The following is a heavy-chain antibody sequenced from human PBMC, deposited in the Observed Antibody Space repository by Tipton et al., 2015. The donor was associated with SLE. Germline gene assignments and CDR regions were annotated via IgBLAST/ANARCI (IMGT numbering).Heavy chain of an antibody. CDR3: ARHSWGGARDFDW. D-gene: IGHD2-21*01. CDR1: CDSISTSNYY. V-gene: IGHV4-39*07. CDR2: IYSSGTT. Sequence: TLSLTCTVSCDSISTSNYYWAWIRQPPGKGLEWIGSIYSSGTTYYNPSLRSRVAVSVDTSKNQFSLKLSSMTAADTAVYFCARHSWGGARDFDWWGQGALVTVSS. J-gene: IGHJ4*02.